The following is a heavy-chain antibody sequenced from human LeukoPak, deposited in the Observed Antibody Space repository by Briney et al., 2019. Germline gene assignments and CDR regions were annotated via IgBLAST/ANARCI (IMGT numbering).Heavy chain of an antibody. CDR1: GFTFSSYG. J-gene: IGHJ4*02. Sequence: GGSLRLSCAASGFTFSSYGMSWVRQAPGKGLEWVSAISGSGGSTYYADSVKGRFTISRDNSKNTLYLQMNSLRAEDTAVYYCAKRLMVRGVITGYFDYWGQGTLVTVSS. D-gene: IGHD3-10*01. CDR3: AKRLMVRGVITGYFDY. CDR2: ISGSGGST. V-gene: IGHV3-23*01.